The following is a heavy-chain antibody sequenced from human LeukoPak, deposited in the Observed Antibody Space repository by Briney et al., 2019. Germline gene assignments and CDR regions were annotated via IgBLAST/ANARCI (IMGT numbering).Heavy chain of an antibody. D-gene: IGHD5-12*01. CDR3: ARYSGYAFDI. CDR2: INPNSGGT. V-gene: IGHV1-2*02. CDR1: GYTFTCYY. Sequence: ASVKVSCKASGYTFTCYYMHWVRQAPGQGLEWMGWINPNSGGTNYAQKFQGRVTMTRDRSISTAYMELSRLRSDDTAVYYCARYSGYAFDIWGQGTMVTVSS. J-gene: IGHJ3*02.